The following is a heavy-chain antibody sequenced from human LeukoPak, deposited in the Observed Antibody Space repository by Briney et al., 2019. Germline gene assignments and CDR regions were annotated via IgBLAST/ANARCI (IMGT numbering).Heavy chain of an antibody. Sequence: PGGSLRLSCAASGFTFSSYAMHWVRQAPGKGLEWVAVISYDGSNKYYADSVKGRFTISRDNSKNTLYLQMNSLRAEDTAVYYCAKCMVRAPLHAFDIWGQGTMVTVSS. CDR3: AKCMVRAPLHAFDI. CDR2: ISYDGSNK. J-gene: IGHJ3*02. CDR1: GFTFSSYA. D-gene: IGHD3-10*01. V-gene: IGHV3-30*04.